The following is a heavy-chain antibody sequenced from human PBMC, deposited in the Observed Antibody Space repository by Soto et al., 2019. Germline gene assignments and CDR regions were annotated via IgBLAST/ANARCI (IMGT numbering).Heavy chain of an antibody. J-gene: IGHJ4*02. CDR1: GGIFSSNT. V-gene: IGHV1-69*06. Sequence: QVYLVQSGAEVKKPGSSVKISCKASGGIFSSNTINWVRQAAGQGLEWMGGIIPLFGTANYAEKFQGRVTITADKSTKTEYMELTSLRSEDTAVYYCASKAAFGGDCYDFDSWGQGTLVTVSS. CDR2: IIPLFGTA. D-gene: IGHD2-21*02. CDR3: ASKAAFGGDCYDFDS.